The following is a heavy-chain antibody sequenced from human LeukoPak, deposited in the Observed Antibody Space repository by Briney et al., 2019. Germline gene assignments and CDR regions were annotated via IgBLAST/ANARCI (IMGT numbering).Heavy chain of an antibody. CDR1: GGSISSSTYY. CDR2: IYYTGST. CDR3: ARQFDY. J-gene: IGHJ4*02. Sequence: SETLSLTCTVPGGSISSSTYYWGWIRQPPGKGLEWIGSIYYTGSTDYNPSLKSRVTVSVDTSKNQFSLKLTSVTAAETAVYYCARQFDYWGQGTLVTVSS. V-gene: IGHV4-39*01.